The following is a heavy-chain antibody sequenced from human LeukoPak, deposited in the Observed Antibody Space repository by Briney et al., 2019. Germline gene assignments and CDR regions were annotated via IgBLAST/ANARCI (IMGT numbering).Heavy chain of an antibody. CDR1: GXTFSSYA. CDR3: AKAFKAIAVAGTIDY. Sequence: GGSLRLSCAASGXTFSSYAMSWVRQAPGKGLEWVSAISGSGGSTFYADSVKGRFTISRDNSKNTLYLQMYSLRAEDTAEYYCAKAFKAIAVAGTIDYWGQGTLVTVSS. J-gene: IGHJ4*02. CDR2: ISGSGGST. V-gene: IGHV3-23*01. D-gene: IGHD6-19*01.